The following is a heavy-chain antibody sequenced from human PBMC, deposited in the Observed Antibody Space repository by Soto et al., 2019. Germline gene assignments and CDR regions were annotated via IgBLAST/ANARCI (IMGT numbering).Heavy chain of an antibody. D-gene: IGHD1-20*01. CDR1: GASISDSHW. CDR2: MLHSGST. CDR3: AENNDYAIDA. V-gene: IGHV4-4*02. J-gene: IGHJ6*02. Sequence: QVQLQESGPGLVKPSGTLSLTCVVSGASISDSHWWTWVRQPPGKGLEGIGEMLHSGSTNYNPTLKYRFTISIDKSRNQFSLNVNSVTAADTAVYYCAENNDYAIDAWGQGTTVTVSS.